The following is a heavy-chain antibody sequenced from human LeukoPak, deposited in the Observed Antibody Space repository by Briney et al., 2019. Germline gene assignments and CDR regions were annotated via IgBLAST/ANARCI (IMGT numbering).Heavy chain of an antibody. D-gene: IGHD6-19*01. CDR3: ARGYTVAGPESNWFDP. J-gene: IGHJ5*02. V-gene: IGHV4-61*02. CDR1: GGSISSGGYY. CDR2: IYTSGST. Sequence: PSETLSLTCTVSGGSISSGGYYWSWIRQPAGKGLEWIGRIYTSGSTNYNPSLKSRVTMSVDTSKNQFSLKLSSVTAADTAVYYCARGYTVAGPESNWFDPWGQGTLVTVSS.